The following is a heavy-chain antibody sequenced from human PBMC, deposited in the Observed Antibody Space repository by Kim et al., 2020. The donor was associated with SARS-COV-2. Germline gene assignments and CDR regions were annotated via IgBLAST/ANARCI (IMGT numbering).Heavy chain of an antibody. Sequence: GESLKISCKGSGYTFSNHWIAWVRQMPGKGLEWMGIIYPGDSDTRYSQSFQGQVTISVDKSIDSAYLQWTGLRASDTAMYYCARRGVIDARLSGFDIWGQGTMVTVSS. V-gene: IGHV5-51*01. CDR1: GYTFSNHW. J-gene: IGHJ3*02. CDR3: ARRGVIDARLSGFDI. CDR2: IYPGDSDT. D-gene: IGHD6-6*01.